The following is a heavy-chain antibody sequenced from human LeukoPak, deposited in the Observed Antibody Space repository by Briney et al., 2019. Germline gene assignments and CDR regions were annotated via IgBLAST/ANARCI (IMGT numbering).Heavy chain of an antibody. CDR3: AKEGDYDILTGYSFYYGMDV. CDR1: GFTFSPYA. CDR2: VSGGGGST. V-gene: IGHV3-23*01. D-gene: IGHD3-9*01. Sequence: GGSLRLSCAASGFTFSPYAMNWVRQAPGKGLEWVSAVSGGGGSTYYADSVKGRFTISRDNSKNTLDLQMNSLRAEDTAVYYCAKEGDYDILTGYSFYYGMDVWGQGTTVTVSS. J-gene: IGHJ6*02.